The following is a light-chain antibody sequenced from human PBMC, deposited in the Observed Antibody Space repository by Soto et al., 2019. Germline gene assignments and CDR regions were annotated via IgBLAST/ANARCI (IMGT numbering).Light chain of an antibody. CDR2: EGT. Sequence: QSVLTQPASVSGSPGQSITISCTGTSSDVVNDLLVSWYQQQPGKAPKLMIYEGTKRPAGVSDRFSGSKSGNTASLTISGLQAEDEADYYCSAHTTTTTVYVFGTGTKVTVL. J-gene: IGLJ1*01. V-gene: IGLV2-14*02. CDR1: SSDVVNDLL. CDR3: SAHTTTTTVYV.